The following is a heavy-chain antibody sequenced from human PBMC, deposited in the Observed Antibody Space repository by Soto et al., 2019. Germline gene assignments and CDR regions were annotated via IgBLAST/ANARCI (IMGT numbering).Heavy chain of an antibody. CDR3: ARDSGRYFDWPQVGYFDY. CDR1: GFTFRSYA. V-gene: IGHV3-30-3*01. D-gene: IGHD3-9*01. Sequence: GGSLRLSCAASGFTFRSYAMHWVRQAPGKGLEWVAVISYDGSNKYYADSVKGRFTISRDNSKNTLYLQMNSLRAEDTAVYYCARDSGRYFDWPQVGYFDYWGQGTLVTVSS. J-gene: IGHJ4*02. CDR2: ISYDGSNK.